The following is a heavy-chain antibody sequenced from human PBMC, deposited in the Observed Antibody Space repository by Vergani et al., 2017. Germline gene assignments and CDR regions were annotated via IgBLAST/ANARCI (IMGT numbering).Heavy chain of an antibody. V-gene: IGHV3-23*01. J-gene: IGHJ4*02. CDR3: AKDCQPGYSSSWLYYFDY. Sequence: EVQLLESGGGLVQPGGSLRLSCAASGFTFSSYAMSWVRQAPGKGLEWVAAIGGSGGSKYYADSVKGRFTISRDNSKNTLYLQMNSLRAEDTAVYYCAKDCQPGYSSSWLYYFDYWSQGTLVTVSS. CDR2: IGGSGGSK. D-gene: IGHD6-13*01. CDR1: GFTFSSYA.